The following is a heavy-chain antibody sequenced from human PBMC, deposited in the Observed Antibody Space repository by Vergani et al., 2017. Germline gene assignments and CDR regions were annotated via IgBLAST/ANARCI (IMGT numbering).Heavy chain of an antibody. D-gene: IGHD2-21*01. V-gene: IGHV4-61*02. CDR2: IYTSGAT. Sequence: QVQLQESGPGLVKPSQTLSPTCTVSGGSFSTGGQYWTWLRQSAGKGLEWIGRIYTSGATNYNPSLRSRAIVSVDASKKQFSLKLTSVTAADTAVYYCARCGGEYDKDALDVWGQGTKVTVTS. CDR1: GGSFSTGGQY. J-gene: IGHJ3*01. CDR3: ARCGGEYDKDALDV.